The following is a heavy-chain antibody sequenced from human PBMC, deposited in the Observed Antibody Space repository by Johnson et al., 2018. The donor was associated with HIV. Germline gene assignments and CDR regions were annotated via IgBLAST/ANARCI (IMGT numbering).Heavy chain of an antibody. CDR1: GLTFDDYG. Sequence: VQLVESGGGVVRPGGSLRLSCAASGLTFDDYGMSWVRQAPGKGLEWVSGINWSGGSTGYADSMKGRFTISRDNARNSLYLQMHSLRAEDTALYFCARGQGAAVGLDAFDIWGQGIRVTVSS. V-gene: IGHV3-20*04. D-gene: IGHD6-13*01. J-gene: IGHJ3*02. CDR2: INWSGGST. CDR3: ARGQGAAVGLDAFDI.